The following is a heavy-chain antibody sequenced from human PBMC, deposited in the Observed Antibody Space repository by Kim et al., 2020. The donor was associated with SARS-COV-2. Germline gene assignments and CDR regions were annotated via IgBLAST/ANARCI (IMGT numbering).Heavy chain of an antibody. CDR1: GFTFSSYS. J-gene: IGHJ4*02. V-gene: IGHV3-21*01. Sequence: GGSLRLSCAASGFTFSSYSMNWVRQAPGKGLEWVSSISSSSSYIYYADSVKGRFTTTRDNAKHSLYLQMNSLRAEDTAVYYCARSEEQWRGGLDYWGEGT. D-gene: IGHD6-19*01. CDR3: ARSEEQWRGGLDY. CDR2: ISSSSSYI.